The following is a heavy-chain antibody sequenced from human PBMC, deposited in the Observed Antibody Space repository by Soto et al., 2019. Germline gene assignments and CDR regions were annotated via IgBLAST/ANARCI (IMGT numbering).Heavy chain of an antibody. Sequence: PGGSLRLSCAASGFTVSSYEMNWVRQAPGKVLEWVSYISSSGSTIYYADPVKGRFTISRDNAKNSLYLQMNSLRAEDTAVYYCARGGTVRFLEWPNYWGQGTLVTVSS. CDR2: ISSSGSTI. J-gene: IGHJ4*02. D-gene: IGHD3-3*01. CDR1: GFTVSSYE. V-gene: IGHV3-48*03. CDR3: ARGGTVRFLEWPNY.